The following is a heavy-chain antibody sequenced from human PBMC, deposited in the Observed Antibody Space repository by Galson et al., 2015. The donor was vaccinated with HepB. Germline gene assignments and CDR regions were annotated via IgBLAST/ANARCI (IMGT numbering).Heavy chain of an antibody. CDR2: ISYDGSNK. CDR1: GFTFSSYG. CDR3: AKGGPYDFWSGYYGGDFDY. V-gene: IGHV3-30*18. Sequence: SLRLSCAASGFTFSSYGMHWVRQAPGKGLEWVAVISYDGSNKYYADSVKGRFTISRDNSKNTLYLQMNSLRAEDTAVYYCAKGGPYDFWSGYYGGDFDYWGQGTLVTVSS. D-gene: IGHD3-3*01. J-gene: IGHJ4*02.